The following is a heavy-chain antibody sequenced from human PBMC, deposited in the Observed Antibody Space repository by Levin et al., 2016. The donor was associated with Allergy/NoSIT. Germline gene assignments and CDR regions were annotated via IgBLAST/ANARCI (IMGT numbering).Heavy chain of an antibody. CDR1: GFTFSSHV. CDR3: ATHILPASPPSTLDY. J-gene: IGHJ4*02. D-gene: IGHD2-2*01. CDR2: IYSGGNT. Sequence: GGSLRLSCAASGFTFSSHVIHWVRQAPGKGLEWVSIIYSGGNTYYADSVKGRFTISRDNSKNTLYLQMNSLRAEDTAVYYCATHILPASPPSTLDYWGQGTLVTVSS. V-gene: IGHV3-66*01.